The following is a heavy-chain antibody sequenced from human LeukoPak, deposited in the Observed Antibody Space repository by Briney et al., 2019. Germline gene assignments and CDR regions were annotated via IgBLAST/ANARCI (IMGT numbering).Heavy chain of an antibody. J-gene: IGHJ3*02. CDR2: MSSRSGII. V-gene: IGHV3-11*01. D-gene: IGHD3-22*01. Sequence: GGSLRLSCVASGFNFSDYYMNWIRQSPGKGLEWISYMSSRSGIIYYADSVKGRFTISRDNSKNTLYLQMNSLRAEDTAVYYCAKDHQMIVVADDAFDIWGQGTMVTVSS. CDR3: AKDHQMIVVADDAFDI. CDR1: GFNFSDYY.